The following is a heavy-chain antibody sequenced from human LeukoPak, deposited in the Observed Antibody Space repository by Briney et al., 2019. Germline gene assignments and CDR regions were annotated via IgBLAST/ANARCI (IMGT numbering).Heavy chain of an antibody. D-gene: IGHD2-15*01. CDR1: GSSISSSSYY. V-gene: IGHV4-39*01. CDR3: ARRRCSGGSCYSRPEFDY. CDR2: IYYSGST. Sequence: SETLSLTCTVSGSSISSSSYYWGWIRQPPGKGLEWIGSIYYSGSTYYNPSLKSRVTISVDTSKNQFSLKLSSVTAADTAVYYCARRRCSGGSCYSRPEFDYWGQGTLVTVSS. J-gene: IGHJ4*02.